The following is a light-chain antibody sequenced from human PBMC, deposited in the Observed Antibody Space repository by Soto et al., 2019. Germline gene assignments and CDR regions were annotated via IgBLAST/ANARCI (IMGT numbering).Light chain of an antibody. J-gene: IGKJ1*01. CDR3: QHYGSSPRT. V-gene: IGKV3-20*01. CDR1: QSVSSTY. CDR2: GAS. Sequence: EIVMTQSLATLSLSPGERATLSCRASQSVSSTYLAWYQQKRGQAPRLLIYGASSRATGIPDRFRGSGSGTDFTLTISRLEPEDFAVYYCQHYGSSPRTFGQGTKVDIK.